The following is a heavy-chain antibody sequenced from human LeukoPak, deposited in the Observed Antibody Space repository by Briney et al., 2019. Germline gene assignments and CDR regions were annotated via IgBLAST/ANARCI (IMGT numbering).Heavy chain of an antibody. D-gene: IGHD6-13*01. Sequence: PGGSLRLSCAASGFTFSSYGMHWVRQAPGKGLEWVAVISYDGSNKYYADSVKGRFTISRDNSKNTLYLQMNSLRAEDTAVYYCAKTSIAAADWYYFDYWGQGTLVTVSS. CDR2: ISYDGSNK. J-gene: IGHJ4*02. V-gene: IGHV3-30*18. CDR3: AKTSIAAADWYYFDY. CDR1: GFTFSSYG.